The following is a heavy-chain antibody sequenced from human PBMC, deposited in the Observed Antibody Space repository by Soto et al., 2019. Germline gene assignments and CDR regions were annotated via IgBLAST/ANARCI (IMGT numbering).Heavy chain of an antibody. Sequence: QLHLQEWGPRLVKPSETLSLTCTVSGGSIRGSDDYWAWIRQSPGKGLEYIGSVFYTGSAYYNPSLKSRVTIVADTSTNRFFLNLKSVTATDTAVYYCAKTPSGWYDSWGQGTLVTVSS. J-gene: IGHJ5*01. V-gene: IGHV4-39*01. CDR1: GGSIRGSDDY. CDR2: VFYTGSA. D-gene: IGHD1-26*01. CDR3: AKTPSGWYDS.